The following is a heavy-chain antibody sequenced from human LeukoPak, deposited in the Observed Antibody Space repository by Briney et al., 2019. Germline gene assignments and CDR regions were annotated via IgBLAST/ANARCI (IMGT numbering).Heavy chain of an antibody. Sequence: SETLSLTCTVSGGTISSYYWSWIRQPPGKGLEWITYIDYVGNTNYNPSLKSRVSISVDASKNQFSLKLSSVTAADTAVYYCARDRRRDLLHAFDIWGQGTMVTVSS. CDR2: IDYVGNT. J-gene: IGHJ3*02. D-gene: IGHD1-26*01. CDR3: ARDRRRDLLHAFDI. V-gene: IGHV4-59*01. CDR1: GGTISSYY.